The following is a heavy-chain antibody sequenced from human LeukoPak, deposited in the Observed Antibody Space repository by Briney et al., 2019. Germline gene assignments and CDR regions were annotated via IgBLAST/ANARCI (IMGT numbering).Heavy chain of an antibody. V-gene: IGHV4-59*08. Sequence: SETLSLTCTVSGGSISGYYWTWIRQPPGKGLEWIGYIYSSGSTNYNPSLKSRVTISVDTSKNQFPLRLSSVTAADTAVYYCARHRYTSSSSYFDFWGQGTLVTVSS. CDR3: ARHRYTSSSSYFDF. J-gene: IGHJ4*02. CDR2: IYSSGST. D-gene: IGHD6-6*01. CDR1: GGSISGYY.